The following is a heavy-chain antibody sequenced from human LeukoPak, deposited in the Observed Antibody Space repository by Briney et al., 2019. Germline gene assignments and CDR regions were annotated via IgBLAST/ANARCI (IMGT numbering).Heavy chain of an antibody. V-gene: IGHV3-23*01. CDR2: ISGSGVNT. Sequence: GGSLRLSCAASGFTFSSYSMSWVRQAPGKGLEWVLGISGSGVNTYYADSVKGRFTISRDNSKNTLYLQLNSLRGEDTAIYYCARDTSFNYGAHAMDVWGQGTRSPSP. D-gene: IGHD4/OR15-4a*01. J-gene: IGHJ6*02. CDR1: GFTFSSYS. CDR3: ARDTSFNYGAHAMDV.